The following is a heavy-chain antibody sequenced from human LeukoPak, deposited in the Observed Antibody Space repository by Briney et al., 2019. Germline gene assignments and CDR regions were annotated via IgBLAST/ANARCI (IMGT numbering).Heavy chain of an antibody. D-gene: IGHD5-18*01. CDR1: GYTFTSYY. CDR2: INPSGGST. CDR3: ARGGGDTAMVTDSPVDY. V-gene: IGHV1-46*01. Sequence: ASVKVSCKASGYTFTSYYMHWVRQAPGQGLEWMGIINPSGGSTSYAQKFQGRVTMTRDMSTSTVYMELSSLRSEDTAVYYCARGGGDTAMVTDSPVDYWGQGTPVTVSS. J-gene: IGHJ4*02.